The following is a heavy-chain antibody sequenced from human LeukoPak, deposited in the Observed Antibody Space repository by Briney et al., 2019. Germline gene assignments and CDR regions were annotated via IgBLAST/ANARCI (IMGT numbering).Heavy chain of an antibody. CDR2: IKSRADGETT. V-gene: IGHV3-15*01. CDR3: ATGLQAPMVYFDY. Sequence: KPGGSLRLSRAAPGFTFINAWIRWVRQAPAKGLDWVGRIKSRADGETTDYAAPVKGRFTISRDDSKNTLYLQMNSLKTKDTAVYYCATGLQAPMVYFDYWGQGTLVTGSS. CDR1: GFTFINAW. D-gene: IGHD3-10*01. J-gene: IGHJ4*02.